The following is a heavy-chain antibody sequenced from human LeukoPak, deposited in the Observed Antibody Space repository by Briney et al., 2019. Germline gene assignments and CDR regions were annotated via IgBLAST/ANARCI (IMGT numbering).Heavy chain of an antibody. CDR3: ARDVSKVAAASTGFAWFGP. CDR1: GYTFTSYA. V-gene: IGHV7-4-1*02. Sequence: WASVKVSCKASGYTFTSYAMNWVRQAPGQGLEWMGWINTNTGNPTYAQGFTGRFVFSLGTSVSTAYLQISSLKAEDTAVYYCARDVSKVAAASTGFAWFGPWGQGTLVTVSS. J-gene: IGHJ5*02. CDR2: INTNTGNP. D-gene: IGHD6-13*01.